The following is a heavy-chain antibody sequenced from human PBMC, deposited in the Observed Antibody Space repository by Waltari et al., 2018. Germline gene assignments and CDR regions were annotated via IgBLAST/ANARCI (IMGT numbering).Heavy chain of an antibody. CDR1: GFTFSSYG. J-gene: IGHJ5*02. V-gene: IGHV3-33*01. CDR3: ARAYYYGSGSYYKNWFDP. Sequence: VQLVESGGGVVQPGRSLRLSCAASGFTFSSYGLHWVRPAPGKGLEWVAVIWYDGTNKYYADSVKGRFTISRDNSKNTLYLQMNSLRAEDTAVYYCARAYYYGSGSYYKNWFDPWGQGTLVTVSS. D-gene: IGHD3-10*01. CDR2: IWYDGTNK.